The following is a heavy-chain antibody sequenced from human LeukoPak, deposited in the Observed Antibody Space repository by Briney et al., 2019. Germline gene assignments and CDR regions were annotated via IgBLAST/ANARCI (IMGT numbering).Heavy chain of an antibody. CDR3: AKARSMAGSFDY. D-gene: IGHD6-6*01. Sequence: GGSLRLSCAASGFTFSSYGMHWVRQAPGKGLEWVSGINWDSGTIDYADSVKGRFTISRDNAKNSLYLQMNSLRAEDTALYYCAKARSMAGSFDYWGQGTLVTVSS. CDR1: GFTFSSYG. J-gene: IGHJ4*02. CDR2: INWDSGTI. V-gene: IGHV3-9*01.